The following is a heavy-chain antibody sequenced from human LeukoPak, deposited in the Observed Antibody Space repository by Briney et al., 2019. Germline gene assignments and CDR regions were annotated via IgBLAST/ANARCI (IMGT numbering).Heavy chain of an antibody. CDR2: VSGSGGST. D-gene: IGHD3-10*01. Sequence: PGESLRLSCAASGFNFTNAWVSWVRQAPGKGLEWVSTVSGSGGSTYYADSVKGRFTISRDNSKNTLYLQMNSLRAEDTAVYYCARGKGHDTSSTDYWGQGTLVTVSS. CDR3: ARGKGHDTSSTDY. CDR1: GFNFTNAW. V-gene: IGHV3-23*01. J-gene: IGHJ4*02.